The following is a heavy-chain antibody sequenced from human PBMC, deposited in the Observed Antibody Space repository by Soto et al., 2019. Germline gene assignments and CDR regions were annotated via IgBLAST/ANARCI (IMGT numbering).Heavy chain of an antibody. Sequence: QAQLQQWGTGLLKPSETLSLTCAVYGGSLSGNYWGWIRQPPGKGLEWIGETHHSGSTAYNPSLKSRVTLSVDTSRHPFSLQLSSVTAADTAVYYCARTTAAIHLNYWSQGTLVTVSS. D-gene: IGHD2-21*02. V-gene: IGHV4-34*01. J-gene: IGHJ4*02. CDR1: GGSLSGNY. CDR3: ARTTAAIHLNY. CDR2: THHSGST.